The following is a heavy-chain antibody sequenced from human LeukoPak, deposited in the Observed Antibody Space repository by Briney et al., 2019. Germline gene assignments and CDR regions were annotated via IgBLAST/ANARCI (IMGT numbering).Heavy chain of an antibody. D-gene: IGHD2-21*02. CDR1: GYTFTGYY. V-gene: IGHV1-2*02. Sequence: EASVKVSCKASGYTFTGYYMHWVRQAPGQGLEWMGWISPNSGGTNYAQKFQGRVTMTRDTSISTAYMELSRLRSDDTAVYYCARERDMVTVYYYYGMDVWGQGTTVTVSS. CDR3: ARERDMVTVYYYYGMDV. J-gene: IGHJ6*02. CDR2: ISPNSGGT.